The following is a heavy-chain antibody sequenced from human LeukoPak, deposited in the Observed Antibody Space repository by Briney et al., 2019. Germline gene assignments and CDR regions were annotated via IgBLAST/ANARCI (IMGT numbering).Heavy chain of an antibody. D-gene: IGHD3-22*01. CDR2: INPNSGGT. J-gene: IGHJ5*02. V-gene: IGHV1-2*02. Sequence: ASVKVSCKASGYTFTGYYMHWVRQAPGQGLEWMGWINPNSGGTNYAQKFQGRVTMTRDTFISTAYMELSRLRSDDTAVYYCARDRAMIVVVTTLRHWFDPWGQGTLVTVSS. CDR1: GYTFTGYY. CDR3: ARDRAMIVVVTTLRHWFDP.